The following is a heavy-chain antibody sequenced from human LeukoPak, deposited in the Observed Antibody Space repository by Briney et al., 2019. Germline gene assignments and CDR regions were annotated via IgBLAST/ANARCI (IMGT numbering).Heavy chain of an antibody. J-gene: IGHJ6*03. CDR1: GGSFSGYY. D-gene: IGHD3-10*01. CDR3: ARGGRITMVRGFYYYYYMDV. Sequence: SETLSLTCAVYGGSFSGYYWSWIRQPPGKGLEWIGEIDHSGSTNYNPSLKSRVTISVGTSKNQFSLKLSSVTAADTAVYYCARGGRITMVRGFYYYYYMDVWGKGTTVTVSS. CDR2: IDHSGST. V-gene: IGHV4-34*01.